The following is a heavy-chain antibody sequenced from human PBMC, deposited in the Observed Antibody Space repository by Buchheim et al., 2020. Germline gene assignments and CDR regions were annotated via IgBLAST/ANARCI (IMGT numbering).Heavy chain of an antibody. CDR3: ARDWVNWNDADYYYYYGMDV. D-gene: IGHD1-1*01. V-gene: IGHV3-48*04. J-gene: IGHJ6*02. CDR2: ISSSGSTI. Sequence: EVQLLESGGGLVQPGGSLRLSCAASGFTFSSYAMSWVRQAPGKGLEWVSYISSSGSTIYYADSVKGRFTISRDNAKNSLYLQMNSLRAEDTAVYYCARDWVNWNDADYYYYYGMDVWGQGTT. CDR1: GFTFSSYA.